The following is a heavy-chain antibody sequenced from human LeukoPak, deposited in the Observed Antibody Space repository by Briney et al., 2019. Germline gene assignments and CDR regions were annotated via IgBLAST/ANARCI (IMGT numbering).Heavy chain of an antibody. CDR1: GYRFTNYW. V-gene: IGHV5-51*01. J-gene: IGHJ3*02. Sequence: GESLKISCKGSGYRFTNYWIGWVRQMPGKGLEWMGIIYPGDSVTRYSPSFQGQVTISADKSISTAYLQWSSLKASDTAMYYCARTETYYGSGSYFDAFDIWGQGTMVTVSS. D-gene: IGHD3-10*01. CDR3: ARTETYYGSGSYFDAFDI. CDR2: IYPGDSVT.